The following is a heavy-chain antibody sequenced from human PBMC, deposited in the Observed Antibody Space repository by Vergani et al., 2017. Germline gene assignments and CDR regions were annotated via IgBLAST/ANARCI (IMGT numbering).Heavy chain of an antibody. V-gene: IGHV5-10-1*03. CDR3: AHSWNFGRRDWFDS. CDR1: GYSFTSYW. J-gene: IGHJ5*01. D-gene: IGHD1-26*01. Sequence: EVQLVQSGAEVTKPGESLRISCKGSGYSFTSYWISWVRQMPGKGLEWMGWISPKTGDTDYLQRFQDRVTMTRDASTKTVYLKMTRLTSDDTAIYYCAHSWNFGRRDWFDSWGPGTLVTVSS. CDR2: ISPKTGDT.